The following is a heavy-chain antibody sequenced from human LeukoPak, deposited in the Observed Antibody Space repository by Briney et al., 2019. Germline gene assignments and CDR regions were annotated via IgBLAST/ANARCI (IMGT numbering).Heavy chain of an antibody. V-gene: IGHV3-30-3*01. CDR1: GFTFSSHA. J-gene: IGHJ4*02. Sequence: PGGSLRLSCAASGFTFSSHAMHWVRQAPGKGLEWVAVISYDGSNKYYADSVKGRFTISRDNSKNTLYLQMNSLRAEDTAVYYCARPRGYSYDNYFDYWGQGTLVTVSS. CDR3: ARPRGYSYDNYFDY. D-gene: IGHD5-18*01. CDR2: ISYDGSNK.